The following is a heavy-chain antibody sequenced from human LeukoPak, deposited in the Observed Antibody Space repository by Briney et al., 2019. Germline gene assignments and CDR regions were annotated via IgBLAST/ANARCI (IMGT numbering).Heavy chain of an antibody. Sequence: PGGSLRPFCAASGFTFSGSAMHWVRQASGKGLEWVGRVRIKVNSYATAYAASVKGRFTISRDDSKNTAYLQMNSLKTEDTAVYYCTRHDSSIVGGNDAFDIWGQGTMVTVSS. CDR1: GFTFSGSA. J-gene: IGHJ3*02. D-gene: IGHD1-26*01. CDR2: VRIKVNSYAT. CDR3: TRHDSSIVGGNDAFDI. V-gene: IGHV3-73*01.